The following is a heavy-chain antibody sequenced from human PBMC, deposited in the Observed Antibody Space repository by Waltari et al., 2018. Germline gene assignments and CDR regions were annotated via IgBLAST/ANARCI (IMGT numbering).Heavy chain of an antibody. Sequence: QVQLVESGGGVVQPGRSLRLSCAASGFTFSSYGMHWVRQAPGKGLEWVAVISYEGSNKDYADSVKGRFTISRDNSKNTLYLQMNSLRAEDTAVYYCAKDRTAAGPDNYYYYGMDVWGQGTTVTVSS. J-gene: IGHJ6*02. CDR2: ISYEGSNK. V-gene: IGHV3-30*18. D-gene: IGHD6-13*01. CDR1: GFTFSSYG. CDR3: AKDRTAAGPDNYYYYGMDV.